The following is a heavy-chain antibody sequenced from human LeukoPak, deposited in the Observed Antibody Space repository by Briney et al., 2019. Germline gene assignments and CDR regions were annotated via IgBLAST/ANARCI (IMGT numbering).Heavy chain of an antibody. CDR3: ARDLVTVTKGFDI. D-gene: IGHD4-17*01. CDR1: GDSVSSHY. V-gene: IGHV4-59*02. Sequence: SETLSLTCTVSGDSVSSHYWTWIRQPSGKGLEWIGYISYRGSTNYNPSLKSRVTISIDTSKNQFSLRLSSVTAADTAVYYCARDLVTVTKGFDIWGQGTMVSVSS. J-gene: IGHJ3*02. CDR2: ISYRGST.